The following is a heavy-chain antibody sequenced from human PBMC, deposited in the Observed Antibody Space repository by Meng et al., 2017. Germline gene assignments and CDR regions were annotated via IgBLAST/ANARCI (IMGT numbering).Heavy chain of an antibody. D-gene: IGHD6-13*01. CDR2: IKSANGDA. J-gene: IGHJ5*02. CDR3: ARGTGSSWFDP. V-gene: IGHV1-3*01. Sequence: QVELVRSGAEVGKPWALVKVSCNASGYTFTSYTIHWVRQAPGQSLAWMGWIKSANGDAKYSQKFQGRLTLTRDTSASTAYLELSSLTFEDTAVYYCARGTGSSWFDPWGQGTLVTVSS. CDR1: GYTFTSYT.